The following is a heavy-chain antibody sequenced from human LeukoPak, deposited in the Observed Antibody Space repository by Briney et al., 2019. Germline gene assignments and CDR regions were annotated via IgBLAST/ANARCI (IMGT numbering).Heavy chain of an antibody. Sequence: ASVKVSCKASGYTFTSYYMHWVRQAPGQGLEWMGIINPSGGSTSYAQKFQGRVTMARDTSTSTVYMELSSLRSEDTAVYYCARAMYGDYSFDYWGQGTLVTVSS. CDR3: ARAMYGDYSFDY. J-gene: IGHJ4*02. D-gene: IGHD4-17*01. CDR1: GYTFTSYY. V-gene: IGHV1-46*01. CDR2: INPSGGST.